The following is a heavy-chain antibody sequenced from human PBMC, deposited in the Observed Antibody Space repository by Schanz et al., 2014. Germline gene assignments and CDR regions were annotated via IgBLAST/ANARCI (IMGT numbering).Heavy chain of an antibody. D-gene: IGHD3-9*01. V-gene: IGHV1-18*01. J-gene: IGHJ3*01. CDR1: GYTFNNHG. Sequence: QVQLVQSGGEVKKPGASATVSCKASGYTFNNHGISWVRQAPGQGLEWMGWISAFDDKTDYAQNLQGRLIMATDTSTTTVYMELRGLRSDDTAVYYCARETTIITGGAFDVWGQGTMVTVSS. CDR2: ISAFDDKT. CDR3: ARETTIITGGAFDV.